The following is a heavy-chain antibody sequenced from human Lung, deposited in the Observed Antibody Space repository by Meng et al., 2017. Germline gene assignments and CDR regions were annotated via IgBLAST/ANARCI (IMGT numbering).Heavy chain of an antibody. CDR1: GYTFTDYW. D-gene: IGHD6-13*01. J-gene: IGHJ4*02. Sequence: ASVKVSCKASGYTFTDYWLHWVRRAPGQGLEWMGRIDPNSGDTHYAQRFQGRVTMTGDTSISTSYMELSGLRSDDTAVYYCARDEERTAAGKHCGDYWGQGTLVTVSS. V-gene: IGHV1-2*06. CDR2: IDPNSGDT. CDR3: ARDEERTAAGKHCGDY.